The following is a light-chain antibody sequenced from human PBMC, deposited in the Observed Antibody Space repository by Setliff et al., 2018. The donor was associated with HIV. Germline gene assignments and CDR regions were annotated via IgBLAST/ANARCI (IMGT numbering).Light chain of an antibody. Sequence: QSVLTQPPSASGTPGQRVTISCSGSSSNIGSNTVNWYKQLPGTAPKLLMYSNTQRPSGVPDRFSGSKSGTSASLAISGLQSEDEADYYCAVWDDILNAFFVFGTGTKVTVL. CDR2: SNT. CDR3: AVWDDILNAFFV. CDR1: SSNIGSNT. V-gene: IGLV1-44*01. J-gene: IGLJ1*01.